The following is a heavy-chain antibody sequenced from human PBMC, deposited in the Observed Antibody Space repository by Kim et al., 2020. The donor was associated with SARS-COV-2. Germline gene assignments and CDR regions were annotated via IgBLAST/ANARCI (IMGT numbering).Heavy chain of an antibody. V-gene: IGHV3-48*02. CDR3: ARDMKRWRWLQSYYFDY. J-gene: IGHJ4*02. Sequence: VKGRFTISRDNAKNSLYLQMNSLRDEDTAVYYCARDMKRWRWLQSYYFDYWGQGTLVTVSS. D-gene: IGHD5-12*01.